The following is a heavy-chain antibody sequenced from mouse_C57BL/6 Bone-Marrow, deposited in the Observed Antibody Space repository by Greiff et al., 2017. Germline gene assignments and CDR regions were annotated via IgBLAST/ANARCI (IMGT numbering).Heavy chain of an antibody. V-gene: IGHV1-82*01. Sequence: QVQLQQSGPELVKPGASVKISCKASGYAFSSSWMNWVKQRPGKGLEWIGRIYPGDGDTNYNGTFKGKATLTADKTSSTAYMKLSSLTSEDAAVYYCAELTGTPYWYFDVWGTGTTVTVSS. J-gene: IGHJ1*03. CDR3: AELTGTPYWYFDV. CDR2: IYPGDGDT. D-gene: IGHD4-1*01. CDR1: GYAFSSSW.